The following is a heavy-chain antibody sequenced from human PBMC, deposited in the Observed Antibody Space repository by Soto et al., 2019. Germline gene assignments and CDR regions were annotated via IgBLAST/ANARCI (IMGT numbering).Heavy chain of an antibody. CDR3: AGGDYGDSIDF. CDR1: GLTLDNIG. V-gene: IGHV3-33*01. Sequence: QVHLVESGGGVVQPGKSLRLSCAASGLTLDNIGFLGSRRAPGKGLEWVALISYDDSYRYYTNSVRGRFTISRDNSKNMVFLHMNSLQGDDTAVYYCAGGDYGDSIDFWGQGTLVTVSS. CDR2: ISYDDSYR. D-gene: IGHD4-17*01. J-gene: IGHJ4*02.